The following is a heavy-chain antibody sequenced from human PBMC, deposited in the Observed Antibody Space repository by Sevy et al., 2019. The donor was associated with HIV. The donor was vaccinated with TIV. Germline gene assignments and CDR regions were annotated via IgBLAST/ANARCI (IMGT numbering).Heavy chain of an antibody. J-gene: IGHJ6*02. V-gene: IGHV3-30*04. CDR2: ISYDGNNK. D-gene: IGHD6-6*01. CDR3: ARGLAALPGYYYGLDV. CDR1: GFTFSSYA. Sequence: GGSLRLSCAASGFTFSSYAMNWVRHAPGKGLEWVALISYDGNNKYYADSVKGRFTISRDNSKNTLYLQMNSLRGEDTAFYYCARGLAALPGYYYGLDVWGQGTTVTVSS.